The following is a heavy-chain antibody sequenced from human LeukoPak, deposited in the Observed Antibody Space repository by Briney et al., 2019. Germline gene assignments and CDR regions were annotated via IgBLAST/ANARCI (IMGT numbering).Heavy chain of an antibody. CDR2: IKQDGSEK. Sequence: PGGSLRLSCAASGFTFSSYWMSWVRQAPGKGLEWVANIKQDGSEKYYVGSVKGRFTISRDNAKNSLYLQMNSLRAEDTAVYYCARDPSGSYSGVWGQGTTVTVSS. J-gene: IGHJ6*02. CDR3: ARDPSGSYSGV. D-gene: IGHD1-26*01. CDR1: GFTFSSYW. V-gene: IGHV3-7*01.